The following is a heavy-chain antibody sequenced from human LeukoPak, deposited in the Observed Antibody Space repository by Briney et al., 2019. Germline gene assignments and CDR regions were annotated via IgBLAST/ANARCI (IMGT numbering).Heavy chain of an antibody. J-gene: IGHJ4*02. CDR3: ARGIQLWLMSRRYFDY. D-gene: IGHD5-18*01. Sequence: SETLSLTCSVSGVSISSSSYYWGWIRQPPGKGLEWIGNMYDSENTYFNTSLKRRVTISVDTSKNQFSLKLNSVTAADTAVYYCARGIQLWLMSRRYFDYWGQGILVTVSS. V-gene: IGHV4-39*07. CDR2: MYDSENT. CDR1: GVSISSSSYY.